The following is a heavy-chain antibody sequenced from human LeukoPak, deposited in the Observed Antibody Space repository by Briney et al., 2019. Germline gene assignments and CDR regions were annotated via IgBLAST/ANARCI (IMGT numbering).Heavy chain of an antibody. CDR1: GGSISSYY. J-gene: IGHJ4*02. CDR2: IYASETT. V-gene: IGHV4-4*07. Sequence: PSETLSLTCTVSGGSISSYYWNWIRQPAGKGLEWIGRIYASETTNYNPSLKSRVTMSVDTSKNQFSLKLSSVTAADTAVYYCARDSSGWFDYWGQGTLVTVSS. CDR3: ARDSSGWFDY. D-gene: IGHD6-19*01.